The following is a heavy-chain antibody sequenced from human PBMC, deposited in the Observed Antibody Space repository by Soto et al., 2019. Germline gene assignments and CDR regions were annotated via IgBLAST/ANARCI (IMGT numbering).Heavy chain of an antibody. CDR2: IGTAGDT. CDR1: GFTFSSYD. V-gene: IGHV3-13*04. J-gene: IGHJ5*02. D-gene: IGHD5-12*01. Sequence: EVQLVESGGGLVQPGGSLRLSCAASGFTFSSYDMHWVRQATGKGLEWVSAIGTAGDTYYPGSVKGRFTISRENAKNSLYLQMNSLRAGDTAVYYCARGGGRVATPWFDPWGQGTLVNVSS. CDR3: ARGGGRVATPWFDP.